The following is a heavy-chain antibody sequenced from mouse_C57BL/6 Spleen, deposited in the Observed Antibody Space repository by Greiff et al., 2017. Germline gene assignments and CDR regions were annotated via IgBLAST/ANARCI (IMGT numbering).Heavy chain of an antibody. D-gene: IGHD2-4*01. J-gene: IGHJ2*01. CDR2: INPNNGGT. CDR1: GYTFTDYY. V-gene: IGHV1-26*01. CDR3: ARGGVYDYDGYFDY. Sequence: EVQLQQSGPELVKPGASVKISCKASGYTFTDYYMNWVKQSHGKSLEWIGDINPNNGGTSYNQKFKGKATLTVDKSSSTAYMELRSLTSEDSAVYYCARGGVYDYDGYFDYWGQGTTLTVSS.